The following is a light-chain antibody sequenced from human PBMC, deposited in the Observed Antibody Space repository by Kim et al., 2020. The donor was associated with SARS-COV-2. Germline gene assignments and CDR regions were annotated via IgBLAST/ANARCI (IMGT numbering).Light chain of an antibody. Sequence: EIVLTQSPGTLSLSPGERAILSCRASQTVSSNYLAWYQQKPGQAPRLLIFGASSRATGIPDRFSGGGSATDFTLTITRLEPEDFAVYYCQEYGSSRTFGQGTKLEI. J-gene: IGKJ2*01. CDR1: QTVSSNY. CDR2: GAS. CDR3: QEYGSSRT. V-gene: IGKV3-20*01.